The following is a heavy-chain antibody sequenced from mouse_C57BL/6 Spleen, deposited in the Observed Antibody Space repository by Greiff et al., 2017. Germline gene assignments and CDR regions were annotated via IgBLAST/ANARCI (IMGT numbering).Heavy chain of an antibody. CDR1: GFTFSDYY. CDR2: INYDGSST. Sequence: EVKVVESEGGLVQPGSSMKLSCTASGFTFSDYYMAWVRQVPEKGLEWVANINYDGSSTYYLDSLKSRFIISRDNAKNILYLQMSSLKSEDTATYYCARDDYYGSSYHWYFDVWGTGTTVTVSS. D-gene: IGHD1-1*01. V-gene: IGHV5-16*01. CDR3: ARDDYYGSSYHWYFDV. J-gene: IGHJ1*03.